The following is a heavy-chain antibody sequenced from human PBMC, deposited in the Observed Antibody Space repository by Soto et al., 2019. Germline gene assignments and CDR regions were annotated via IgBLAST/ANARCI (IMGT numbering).Heavy chain of an antibody. CDR2: IYYSGST. V-gene: IGHV4-39*01. J-gene: IGHJ1*01. CDR1: GGSISSSSYY. D-gene: IGHD6-13*01. CDR3: ASSRKTYSSSWAAEYFQH. Sequence: SETLSLTCTVSGGSISSSSYYWGWIRQPPGKGLEWIGSIYYSGSTYCNPSLKSRVTISVDTSKNQFSLKLSSVTAADTAVYYCASSRKTYSSSWAAEYFQHWGQGTLVTVSS.